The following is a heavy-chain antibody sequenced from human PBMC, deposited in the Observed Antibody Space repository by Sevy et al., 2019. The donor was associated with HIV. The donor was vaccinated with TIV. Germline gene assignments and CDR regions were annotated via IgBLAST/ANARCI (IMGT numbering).Heavy chain of an antibody. Sequence: GESLKISCKGSEYNFTNYWIGSVRQMPEKGLEWMGIIYPGDSGTRYSPSFQDQVTISADKSISTAYLQWSSLKASDTAMYYCARISSSPRAYYYYFGMDVWGQGTTVTVSS. CDR2: IYPGDSGT. J-gene: IGHJ6*02. D-gene: IGHD6-6*01. V-gene: IGHV5-51*01. CDR3: ARISSSPRAYYYYFGMDV. CDR1: EYNFTNYW.